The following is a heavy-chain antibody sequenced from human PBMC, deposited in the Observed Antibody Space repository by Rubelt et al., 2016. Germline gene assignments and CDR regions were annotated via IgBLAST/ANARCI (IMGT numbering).Heavy chain of an antibody. J-gene: IGHJ5*02. CDR2: INHSGST. V-gene: IGHV4-34*01. Sequence: QVQLQQWGAGLLKPSETLSLTCAVYGGSFIGYYWSWIRQPPGKGLEWIGEINHSGSTNYNQSLKNRVTISVDTSTNPFSLKLGPLTAADTAVYYCARGYGDSDGGDWFDPGGQGTLVTVSS. CDR3: ARGYGDSDGGDWFDP. D-gene: IGHD4-17*01. CDR1: GGSFIGYY.